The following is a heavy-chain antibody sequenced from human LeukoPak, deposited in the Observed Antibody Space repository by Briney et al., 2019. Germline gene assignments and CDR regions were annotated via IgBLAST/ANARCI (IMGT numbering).Heavy chain of an antibody. J-gene: IGHJ3*02. CDR2: IYTSGSS. Sequence: SLPLTLPCTVSGGSISSGSYYWSSIRQPAGKGLEWIWRIYTSGSSNYHPALTSRVPISVDKSMTQFSLKLSSGTAPDTAVYYCARASEITAPNAFDIWGQGTMVTVSS. V-gene: IGHV4-61*02. CDR1: GGSISSGSYY. D-gene: IGHD3-16*01. CDR3: ARASEITAPNAFDI.